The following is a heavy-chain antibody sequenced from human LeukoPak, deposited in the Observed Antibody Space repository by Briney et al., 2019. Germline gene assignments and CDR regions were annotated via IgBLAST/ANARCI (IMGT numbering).Heavy chain of an antibody. J-gene: IGHJ4*02. CDR3: ARDKHYYDSSNYV. V-gene: IGHV3-20*03. CDR2: INWNGGTT. CDR1: GFTFNDYG. Sequence: RGSLRPSFAASGFTFNDYGMSWVRQGPGKGLEWVSGINWNGGTTGYADSVRGRFIISRDNAKNSLYLQMNSLRAEDTALYYCARDKHYYDSSNYVWGQGTLVTVSS. D-gene: IGHD3-22*01.